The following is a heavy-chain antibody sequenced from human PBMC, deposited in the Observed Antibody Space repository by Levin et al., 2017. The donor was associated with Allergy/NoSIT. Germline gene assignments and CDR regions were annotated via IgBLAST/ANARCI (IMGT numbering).Heavy chain of an antibody. CDR3: APRCVQGYCSSTSFDP. D-gene: IGHD2-2*01. Sequence: SETLSLTCTVSGGSINSNGYYWAWIRQPPGKGLEWIGSIHYSGSTYYNPSLKSRVAISVDTSKNQFSLELTSVSAADTAVYYCAPRCVQGYCSSTSFDPWGQGTLVTVSS. CDR2: IHYSGST. J-gene: IGHJ5*02. V-gene: IGHV4-39*01. CDR1: GGSINSNGYY.